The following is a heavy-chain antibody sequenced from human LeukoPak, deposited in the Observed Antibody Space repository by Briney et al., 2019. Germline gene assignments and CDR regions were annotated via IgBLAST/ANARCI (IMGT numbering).Heavy chain of an antibody. V-gene: IGHV1-2*02. J-gene: IGHJ4*02. Sequence: ASVKVSCKASGYTFTGYYMHWVRQAPGQRLEWMGWINPNSGGTNYAQKFQGRVTMTRNTSISTAYMELSSLRSEDTAVYYCARRRGSYLSHIDYWGQGTLVTVSS. D-gene: IGHD1-26*01. CDR3: ARRRGSYLSHIDY. CDR1: GYTFTGYY. CDR2: INPNSGGT.